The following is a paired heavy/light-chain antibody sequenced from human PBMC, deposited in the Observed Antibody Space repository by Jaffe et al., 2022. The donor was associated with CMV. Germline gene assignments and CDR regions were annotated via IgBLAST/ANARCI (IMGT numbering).Light chain of an antibody. J-gene: IGKJ2*01. V-gene: IGKV1-5*03. CDR2: KAS. CDR1: QSISSW. CDR3: QHHET. Sequence: DIQMTQSPSTLSASVGDRVTITCRASQSISSWLAWYQQKPGKAPKLLIYKASSLESGVPSRFSGSGSGTEFTLTISSLQPDDFATYYCQHHETFGQGTKLEIK.
Heavy chain of an antibody. CDR2: ISSSSSYI. Sequence: EVQLVESGGGLVKPGGSLRLSCAASGFTFSSYSMNWVRQAPGKGLEWVSSISSSSSYIYYADSVKGRFTISRDNAKNSLYLQMNSLRAEDTAVYYCARVLGRWLGTPQDYYYMDVWGKGTTVTVSS. CDR3: ARVLGRWLGTPQDYYYMDV. V-gene: IGHV3-21*01. D-gene: IGHD3-10*01. J-gene: IGHJ6*03. CDR1: GFTFSSYS.